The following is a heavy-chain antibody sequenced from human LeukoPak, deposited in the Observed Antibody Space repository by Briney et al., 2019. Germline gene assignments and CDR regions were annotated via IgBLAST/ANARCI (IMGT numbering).Heavy chain of an antibody. CDR2: INAGNGNT. CDR1: GYTFTSYA. Sequence: GASVKVSCKASGYTFTSYAMHWVRQAPGQRLEWMGWINAGNGNTKYSQKFQGRVTITRDTSASTAYMELSSLRSEDTAVYYYARGGAWLRLRCDYWGQGTLVTVSS. J-gene: IGHJ4*02. D-gene: IGHD5-18*01. V-gene: IGHV1-3*01. CDR3: ARGGAWLRLRCDY.